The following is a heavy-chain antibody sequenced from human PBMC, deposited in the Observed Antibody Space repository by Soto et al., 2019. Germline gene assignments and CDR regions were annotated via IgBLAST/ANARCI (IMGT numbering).Heavy chain of an antibody. CDR3: ARVSYPGGPVGY. J-gene: IGHJ4*02. Sequence: QVQLQESGPGLVKPSQTLSLTCSVSGDSISSGGYSWNWIRQAPGKGLEWIGYIYHTGPTYYNPSLKSRGTISVDRSQRQFSLNINAVTAADTAVYYCARVSYPGGPVGYWGPGLLVTVSS. V-gene: IGHV4-30-2*01. CDR2: IYHTGPT. D-gene: IGHD5-18*01. CDR1: GDSISSGGYS.